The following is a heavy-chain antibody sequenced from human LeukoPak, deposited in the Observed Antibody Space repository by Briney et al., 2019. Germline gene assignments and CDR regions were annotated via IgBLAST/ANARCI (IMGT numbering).Heavy chain of an antibody. J-gene: IGHJ4*02. CDR1: GFTFSNYA. CDR2: ISVSGGSI. D-gene: IGHD3-22*01. Sequence: GGSLRLSCAASGFTFSNYALHWVRQAPGKGLEWVSGISVSGGSIYYADSVTGRFTISRDNSKDTLFLQMNSLRVEDTALYYCAKEHSVLTMMRGLDSWGQGTLVTVSS. CDR3: AKEHSVLTMMRGLDS. V-gene: IGHV3-23*01.